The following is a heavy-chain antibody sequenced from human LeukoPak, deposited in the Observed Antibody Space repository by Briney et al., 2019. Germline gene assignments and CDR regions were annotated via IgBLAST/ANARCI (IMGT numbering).Heavy chain of an antibody. D-gene: IGHD3-10*01. CDR3: ASPRWFGELWSPFDY. V-gene: IGHV1-69*05. Sequence: GASVKVSCKASGGTFSSYAISWVRQAPGQGLEWMGGIIPIFGTANYAQKFQGRVTITTDESTSTAYMELSSLRSEDTAVYYCASPRWFGELWSPFDYWGQGTLATVSS. CDR1: GGTFSSYA. CDR2: IIPIFGTA. J-gene: IGHJ4*02.